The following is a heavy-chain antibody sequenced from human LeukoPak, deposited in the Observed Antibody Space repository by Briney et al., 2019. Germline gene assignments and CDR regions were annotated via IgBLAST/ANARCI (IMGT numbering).Heavy chain of an antibody. D-gene: IGHD2-2*01. CDR1: GFTFSSYS. CDR2: ISSSSSYI. V-gene: IGHV3-21*01. J-gene: IGHJ4*02. CDR3: ARGPHIVVVPAAIPRFDY. Sequence: GGSLRLSCAASGFTFSSYSMNWVRQAPGKGLEWVSSISSSSSYIYYADSVKGRFTISRDNAKNSLYLQMNSLRAEDTAVYYCARGPHIVVVPAAIPRFDYWGQGTLVTVSS.